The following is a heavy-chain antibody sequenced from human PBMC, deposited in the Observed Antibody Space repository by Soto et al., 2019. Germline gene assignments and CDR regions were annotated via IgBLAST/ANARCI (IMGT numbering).Heavy chain of an antibody. V-gene: IGHV1-69*01. CDR3: ARVFPDGWVEPGVVRGYLDT. Sequence: QVQLVQSGAEVKEPGSAVKVSCKAPADSFSSYGISWVRQAPGQGLEWMGGIIPIFGTTNYAEKFQGRVTITAAESTNTAYMELSSLRSDDTALYYCARVFPDGWVEPGVVRGYLDTWGRGTLVTVSS. CDR2: IIPIFGTT. CDR1: ADSFSSYG. D-gene: IGHD3-3*01. J-gene: IGHJ4*02.